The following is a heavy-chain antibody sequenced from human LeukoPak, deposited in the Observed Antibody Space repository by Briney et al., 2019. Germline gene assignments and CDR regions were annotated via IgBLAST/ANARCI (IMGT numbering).Heavy chain of an antibody. Sequence: ASVKVSCTASGYTFTRYGISWVRQAPGQGLEWMGWISAYNGNTNYAQKLQGRVTMTTDTSTSTAYMELRSLRSDDTAVYYCARDEYASSWYYFDYWGQGTLVTVSS. D-gene: IGHD6-13*01. J-gene: IGHJ4*02. CDR3: ARDEYASSWYYFDY. V-gene: IGHV1-18*01. CDR1: GYTFTRYG. CDR2: ISAYNGNT.